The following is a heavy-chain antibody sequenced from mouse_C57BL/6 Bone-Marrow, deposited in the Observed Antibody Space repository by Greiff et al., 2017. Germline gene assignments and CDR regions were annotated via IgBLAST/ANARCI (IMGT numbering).Heavy chain of an antibody. CDR3: ARGAYYDFGDAMDY. Sequence: VQLQQSGPELVKPGASVKISCKASGYTFTDYYMNWVKQSHGKSLEWIGDINPNNGGTSYNQKFKGKDTLTVDKSSSTAYMELRRLTSEDSAVYYGARGAYYDFGDAMDYWGQGTSVTVSS. CDR2: INPNNGGT. V-gene: IGHV1-26*01. D-gene: IGHD2-4*01. CDR1: GYTFTDYY. J-gene: IGHJ4*01.